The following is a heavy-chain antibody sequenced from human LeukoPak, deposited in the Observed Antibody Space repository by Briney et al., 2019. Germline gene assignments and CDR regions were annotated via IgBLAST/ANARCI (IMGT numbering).Heavy chain of an antibody. CDR1: GGSFSGYY. D-gene: IGHD2-2*01. CDR3: AKGALGYCSSTSCPSGLDFDY. J-gene: IGHJ4*02. CDR2: INHSGST. V-gene: IGHV4-34*01. Sequence: SETLSLTCAVYGGSFSGYYWSWIRQPPGKGLEWIGEINHSGSTNYNPSLKSRVTISVDTSKNQFSLKLSSVTAADTAVYYCAKGALGYCSSTSCPSGLDFDYWGQGTLVTVSS.